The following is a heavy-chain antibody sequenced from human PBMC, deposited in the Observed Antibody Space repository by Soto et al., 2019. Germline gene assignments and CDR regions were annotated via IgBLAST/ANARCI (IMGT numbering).Heavy chain of an antibody. CDR3: AKEWDGFGGSDDRYFDY. J-gene: IGHJ4*02. V-gene: IGHV3-30*18. CDR1: GFTFSSYG. Sequence: QVQLVESGGGVVQPGRSLRLSCAASGFTFSSYGMHWVRQAPGKGLEWVAVISYDGSNKYYADSVKGRFTISRDNSKNTLYLQMNSLRAEDTAVYYCAKEWDGFGGSDDRYFDYWGQGTLVTVSS. D-gene: IGHD3-10*01. CDR2: ISYDGSNK.